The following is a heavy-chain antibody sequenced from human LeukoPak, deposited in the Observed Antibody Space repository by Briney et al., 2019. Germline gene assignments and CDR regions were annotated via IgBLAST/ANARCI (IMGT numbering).Heavy chain of an antibody. D-gene: IGHD6-13*01. Sequence: GGSLGLSCAASGFTFSSYWMTWVRQAPGKGLEWVANIKQDGSEKYYVDSVKGRFTISRDNAKNSLYLQMNSLEAEDTAVYYCARRGTSSSWAHFDYWGQGTLVTVSS. CDR1: GFTFSSYW. CDR3: ARRGTSSSWAHFDY. V-gene: IGHV3-7*05. J-gene: IGHJ4*02. CDR2: IKQDGSEK.